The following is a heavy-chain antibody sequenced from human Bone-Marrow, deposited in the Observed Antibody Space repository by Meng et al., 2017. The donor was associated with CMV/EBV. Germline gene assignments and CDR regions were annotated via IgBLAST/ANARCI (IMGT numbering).Heavy chain of an antibody. Sequence: GESLKISCAASEFNVTSTYMNWVRQAPGKGLEWVSVIYSGGHRYYAGSVKGRFTISRDNSKNTLYLQMNSLRAEDTAVYYCARDRAGSSGYWGQGTLVTVSS. CDR2: IYSGGHR. D-gene: IGHD3-22*01. J-gene: IGHJ4*02. V-gene: IGHV3-53*01. CDR3: ARDRAGSSGY. CDR1: EFNVTSTY.